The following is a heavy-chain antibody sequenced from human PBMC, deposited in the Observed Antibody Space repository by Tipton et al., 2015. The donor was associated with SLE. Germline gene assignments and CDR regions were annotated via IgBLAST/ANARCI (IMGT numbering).Heavy chain of an antibody. CDR1: GDSVSNYNYY. Sequence: TLSLTCTVSGDSVSNYNYYWSWIRQSAGKGLEWIGSIFYSGSTNYNPSLKSRVTISVDKSKNQFSLKLSSVTAADTAVYYCARARAGDHYFDYWGQGTLVAVSS. D-gene: IGHD3-16*01. V-gene: IGHV4-39*07. J-gene: IGHJ4*02. CDR2: IFYSGST. CDR3: ARARAGDHYFDY.